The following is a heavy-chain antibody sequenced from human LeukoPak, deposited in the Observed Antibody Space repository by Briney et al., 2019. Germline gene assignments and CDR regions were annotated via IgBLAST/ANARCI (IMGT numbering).Heavy chain of an antibody. CDR1: GFTFSSYA. Sequence: GGSLRLSCAASGFTFSSYAMHWVRQAPGKGLEWVAVISYDGSNKYYADSVKGRFTISRDNSKNTLYLQMNSLRAEDTAVYYCARDILPMWAYYFDYWGQGTLVTVSS. D-gene: IGHD3-9*01. V-gene: IGHV3-30*04. CDR3: ARDILPMWAYYFDY. J-gene: IGHJ4*02. CDR2: ISYDGSNK.